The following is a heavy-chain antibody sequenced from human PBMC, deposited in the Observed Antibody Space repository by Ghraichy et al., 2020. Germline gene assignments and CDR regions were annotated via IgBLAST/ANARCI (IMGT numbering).Heavy chain of an antibody. V-gene: IGHV1-18*04. Sequence: ASVKVSCKASGYTFTSYGISWVRQAPGQGLEWMGWISAYNGNTNYAQKLQGRVTMTTDTSTSTAYMELRSLRSDDTAVYYCARGRKMGALHNDAFDIWGQGTMVTVSS. CDR2: ISAYNGNT. CDR1: GYTFTSYG. J-gene: IGHJ3*02. CDR3: ARGRKMGALHNDAFDI. D-gene: IGHD1-26*01.